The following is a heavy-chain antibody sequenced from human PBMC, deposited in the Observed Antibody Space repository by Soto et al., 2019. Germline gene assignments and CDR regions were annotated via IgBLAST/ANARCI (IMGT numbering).Heavy chain of an antibody. CDR2: IWYDGSNK. CDR1: GFTFSSYG. J-gene: IGHJ5*02. V-gene: IGHV3-33*01. Sequence: QVQLVESGGGVVQPGRSLRLSCAASGFTFSSYGMHWVRQAPGKGLEWVAVIWYDGSNKYYADSVKGRFTISRDNSKNTLDLQMNSLRAEDTAVYYCAIEKISSGRPRHWFDPLGQGTLVTVSS. CDR3: AIEKISSGRPRHWFDP. D-gene: IGHD6-19*01.